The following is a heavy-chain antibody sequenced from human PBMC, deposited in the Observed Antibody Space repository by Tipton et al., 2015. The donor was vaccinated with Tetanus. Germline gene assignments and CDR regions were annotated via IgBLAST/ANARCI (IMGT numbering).Heavy chain of an antibody. CDR1: GYTFTHYG. V-gene: IGHV1-18*01. J-gene: IGHJ5*02. D-gene: IGHD3/OR15-3a*01. Sequence: QLVQSGAEVKKPGASVKVSCKASGYTFTHYGVNWVRQAPGQGLEWMGWISPFNENVNYAEKFQGRLTMTTDRSMATVYMDLGSLRSDDTAVYYCARGRGLGPHEYFEHWGQGTLVTVSS. CDR2: ISPFNENV. CDR3: ARGRGLGPHEYFEH.